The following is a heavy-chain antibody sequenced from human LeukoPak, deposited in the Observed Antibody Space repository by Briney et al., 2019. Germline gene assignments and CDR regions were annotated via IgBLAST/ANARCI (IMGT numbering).Heavy chain of an antibody. Sequence: PGGSLRLSCAASGFTFSSYAMSWVRQAPGKGLQWVSAISGSGGSTYYSDSVKGRFTISRDNSKSTLYLQMNSLRAEDTAVYYCARAEFSSAWGYYYYYYMDVWGKGTTVTISS. CDR1: GFTFSSYA. CDR2: ISGSGGST. V-gene: IGHV3-23*01. J-gene: IGHJ6*03. CDR3: ARAEFSSAWGYYYYYYMDV. D-gene: IGHD6-19*01.